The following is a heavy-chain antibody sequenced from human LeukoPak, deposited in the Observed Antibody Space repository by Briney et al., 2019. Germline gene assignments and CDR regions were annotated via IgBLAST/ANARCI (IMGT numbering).Heavy chain of an antibody. CDR2: ISYDGSNK. CDR1: GFTFGSYG. V-gene: IGHV3-30*18. J-gene: IGHJ4*02. D-gene: IGHD6-13*01. CDR3: AKDLTRIAAAGTSDY. Sequence: GGSLRLSCAASGFTFGSYGMHWVRQAPGKGLEWVAVISYDGSNKYYADSVKGRFAISRDNSKNTLYLQMNSLRAEDTAVYYCAKDLTRIAAAGTSDYWGQGTLVTVSS.